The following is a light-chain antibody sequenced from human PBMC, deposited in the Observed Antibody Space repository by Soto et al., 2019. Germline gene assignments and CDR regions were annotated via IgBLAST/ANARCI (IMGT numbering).Light chain of an antibody. CDR1: SSNIGSEY. V-gene: IGLV1-47*01. J-gene: IGLJ3*02. Sequence: QSVLTQPPSASGTPGQRVTISCSGCSSNIGSEYVVWYQHLPGTAPKLLIYRNNQRPSGVPDRFAGSKSGTSASLAISGLRSEDEADYYCAARDDSLSGHWVFGGGTKVTVL. CDR3: AARDDSLSGHWV. CDR2: RNN.